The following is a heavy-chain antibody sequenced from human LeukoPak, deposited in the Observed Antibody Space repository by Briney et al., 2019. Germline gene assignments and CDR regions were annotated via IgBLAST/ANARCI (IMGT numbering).Heavy chain of an antibody. CDR3: ARAGQNNRFDP. CDR1: GFTFSDYY. Sequence: GGSLRLSCAASGFTFSDYYMSWVRQAPGKGLEWVSFLSGSGEIIYYADSVKSRFTISRDNAKNSLYLQMNSLRAEDTAVYHCARAGQNNRFDPWGQGTLVTVSS. V-gene: IGHV3-11*01. J-gene: IGHJ5*02. CDR2: LSGSGEII.